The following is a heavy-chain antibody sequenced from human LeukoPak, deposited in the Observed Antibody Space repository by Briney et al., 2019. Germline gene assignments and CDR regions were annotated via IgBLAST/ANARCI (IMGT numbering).Heavy chain of an antibody. J-gene: IGHJ5*02. V-gene: IGHV4-59*02. D-gene: IGHD1-26*01. CDR2: IYYSGST. Sequence: PSETLSLTCSVSGGSVSNYYWSWIRQPPGKGLEWIGYIYYSGSTNYNPSLKSRVTISVDTSKNQFSLKLSSVTAADTAVYYCARAISGSRPRGWFDPWGQGTLVTVSS. CDR1: GGSVSNYY. CDR3: ARAISGSRPRGWFDP.